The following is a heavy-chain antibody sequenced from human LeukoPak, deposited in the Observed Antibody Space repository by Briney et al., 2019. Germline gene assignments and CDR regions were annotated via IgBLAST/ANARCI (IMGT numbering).Heavy chain of an antibody. CDR3: AGGRGGTVVRGYLDY. CDR2: MNSNSGNT. J-gene: IGHJ4*02. CDR1: GYTFTNYD. Sequence: ASVKVSCKASGYTFTNYDTMWVRQATGQGPEWMGWMNSNSGNTGYAQKFQGRVTMTRDTSINTAYMELHSLTSEDTAVYYGAGGRGGTVVRGYLDYWGQGTLVTVSS. V-gene: IGHV1-8*01. D-gene: IGHD3-10*01.